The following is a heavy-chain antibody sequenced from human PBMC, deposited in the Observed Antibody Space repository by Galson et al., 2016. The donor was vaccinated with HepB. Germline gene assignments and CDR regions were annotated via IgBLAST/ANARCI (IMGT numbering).Heavy chain of an antibody. Sequence: SETLSLTCAIYGGSFSGYYWSWIRQPPGKGLEWIGEIDHSGNTNYNPSLKSRVIISVDMSKNQFSLKLNSVTAADTAVYYCAEGSGHSYGRSYYGMDGWGQGTTVTVAS. J-gene: IGHJ6*02. CDR2: IDHSGNT. V-gene: IGHV4-34*01. D-gene: IGHD5-18*01. CDR1: GGSFSGYY. CDR3: AEGSGHSYGRSYYGMDG.